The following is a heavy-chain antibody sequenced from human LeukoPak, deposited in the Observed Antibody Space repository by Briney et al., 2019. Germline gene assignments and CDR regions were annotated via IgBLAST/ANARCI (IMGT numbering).Heavy chain of an antibody. Sequence: ASVKVSCKASGYTFTSYDINWVRQATGQGLEWMGWMNPNSGNTNYAQKLQGRVTMTTDTSTSTAYMELRSLRSDDTAVYYCARGFATHFDYWGQGTLVTVSS. CDR3: ARGFATHFDY. CDR2: MNPNSGNT. J-gene: IGHJ4*02. V-gene: IGHV1-8*01. CDR1: GYTFTSYD.